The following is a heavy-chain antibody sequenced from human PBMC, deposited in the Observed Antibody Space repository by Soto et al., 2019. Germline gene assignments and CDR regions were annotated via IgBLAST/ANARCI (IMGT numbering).Heavy chain of an antibody. CDR2: IYYSGST. D-gene: IGHD6-6*01. J-gene: IGHJ5*02. V-gene: IGHV4-59*08. Sequence: PSETLTLTCTVSGGSIISYYWSWIRQPPGQGLEWIGYIYYSGSTNYNPSLKSRVTISVDTSKNQFSLKLSSVTAADTAVYYCARAHGYSSSSSWFDPWGQGTLVTVSA. CDR1: GGSIISYY. CDR3: ARAHGYSSSSSWFDP.